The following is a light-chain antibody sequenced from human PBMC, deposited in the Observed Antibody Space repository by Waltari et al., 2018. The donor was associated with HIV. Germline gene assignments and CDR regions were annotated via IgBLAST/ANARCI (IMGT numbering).Light chain of an antibody. J-gene: IGKJ4*01. Sequence: ETVMTQSPATLSVSPGERATLSCRASQSVGSNLAWYQQQPGQAPRLLIDGASTRATGIPARFSGSGSGTEFTLTISSLQSEDFAVYYCQQYNNWPPLTFGGGTKVEIK. CDR1: QSVGSN. V-gene: IGKV3-15*01. CDR3: QQYNNWPPLT. CDR2: GAS.